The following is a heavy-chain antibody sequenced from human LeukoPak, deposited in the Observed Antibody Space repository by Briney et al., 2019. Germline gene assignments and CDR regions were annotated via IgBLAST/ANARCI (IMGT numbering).Heavy chain of an antibody. J-gene: IGHJ4*02. CDR1: GFTFSSYA. CDR2: ISGSGGST. V-gene: IGHV3-23*01. D-gene: IGHD3-22*01. Sequence: GGSLRLSCAASGFTFSSYAMSWVRQAPGKGLEWVSAISGSGGSTYYADSVKGRFTISRDNSKNTLYLQTNSLRAEDTAVYYCAKDPIPYYYDSSGYSGYWGQGTLVTVSS. CDR3: AKDPIPYYYDSSGYSGY.